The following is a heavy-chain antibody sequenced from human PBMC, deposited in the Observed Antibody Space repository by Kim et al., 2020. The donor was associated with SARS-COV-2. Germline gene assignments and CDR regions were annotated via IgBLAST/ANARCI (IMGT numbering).Heavy chain of an antibody. D-gene: IGHD2-21*01. CDR2: ISSDGKTI. Sequence: LSLTCVAPGFDFTTSGMHWVRQPPGKGLEWVAVISSDGKTINYADSGKGRFTISRDILKNTVDLQMNSLGVDDTALYFCARERVVGNQLIGMHYFDHWGQGTLVAVSA. CDR1: GFDFTTSG. J-gene: IGHJ4*01. V-gene: IGHV3-33*01. CDR3: ARERVVGNQLIGMHYFDH.